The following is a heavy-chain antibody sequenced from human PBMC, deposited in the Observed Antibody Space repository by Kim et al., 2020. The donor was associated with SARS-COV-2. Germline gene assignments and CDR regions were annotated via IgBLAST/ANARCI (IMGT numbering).Heavy chain of an antibody. CDR3: ARLPVSWLVEGMDV. D-gene: IGHD6-19*01. V-gene: IGHV5-51*01. J-gene: IGHJ6*02. Sequence: SPSCQGQVTISADKSISTAYLQWSSLKASDTAMYYCARLPVSWLVEGMDVWGQGTTVTVSS.